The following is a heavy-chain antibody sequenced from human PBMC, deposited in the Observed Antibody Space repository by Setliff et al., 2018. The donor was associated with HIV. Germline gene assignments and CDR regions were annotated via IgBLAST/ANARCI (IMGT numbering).Heavy chain of an antibody. J-gene: IGHJ4*02. CDR3: ARDRKQLWIYYFDY. CDR1: GYTFTSYS. CDR2: INAGDGNT. D-gene: IGHD5-18*01. Sequence: ASVKVSCKASGYTFTSYSIHWVRQAPGQRLEWMGWINAGDGNTKYSQKFQGRATITRDTSASTAYMELSSLRSEDTAVYYCARDRKQLWIYYFDYWGQGTLVTVPQ. V-gene: IGHV1-3*01.